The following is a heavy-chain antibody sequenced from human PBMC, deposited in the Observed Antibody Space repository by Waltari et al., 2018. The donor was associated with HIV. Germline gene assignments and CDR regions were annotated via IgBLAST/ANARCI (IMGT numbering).Heavy chain of an antibody. D-gene: IGHD3-16*01. CDR3: ARHSGPYVHFFDL. CDR1: GVPLTSKNYY. J-gene: IGHJ2*01. Sequence: QLQESGPALVKPSETLSLSCSVSGVPLTSKNYYWGWVRQSPGKRLDWIASGYYGVKTYSNPSLKSLLSLSLDTSKNRLSLNVTSVTAADPAGYYCARHSGPYVHFFDLWGRGTLVTVTS. V-gene: IGHV4-39*01. CDR2: GYYGVKT.